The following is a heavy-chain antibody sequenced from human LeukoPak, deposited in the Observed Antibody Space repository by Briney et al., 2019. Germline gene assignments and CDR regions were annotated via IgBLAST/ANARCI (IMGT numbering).Heavy chain of an antibody. CDR3: ARSGCSGGSCYSGVTYFDY. V-gene: IGHV4-34*01. CDR2: INHSGST. J-gene: IGHJ4*02. Sequence: SETLSLTCAVYGGSFNGYYWSWIRQPPGKGLEWLGEINHSGSTNYNPSLKSRVTISVDTSKNQFSLKLSSVTAADTAVYYCARSGCSGGSCYSGVTYFDYWGQGTLVTVSS. D-gene: IGHD2-15*01. CDR1: GGSFNGYY.